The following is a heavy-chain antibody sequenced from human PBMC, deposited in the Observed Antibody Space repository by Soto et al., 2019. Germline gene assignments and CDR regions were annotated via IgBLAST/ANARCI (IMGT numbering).Heavy chain of an antibody. V-gene: IGHV4-59*08. CDR3: ARGSGWLDY. Sequence: SETLSLTCTVSGGSITFNFWSWIRQPPGKGLEWIGYIFHTGNTDYNPSLKSRVTISVDTSKNRLSLKLDSVTAADTAVYYCARGSGWLDYWGQGTLVTVSS. CDR1: GGSITFNF. D-gene: IGHD6-19*01. J-gene: IGHJ4*02. CDR2: IFHTGNT.